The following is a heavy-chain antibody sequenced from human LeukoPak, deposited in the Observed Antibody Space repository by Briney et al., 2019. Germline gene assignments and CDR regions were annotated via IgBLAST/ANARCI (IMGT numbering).Heavy chain of an antibody. CDR3: ASPPHTLWSPGLYGMDV. Sequence: SETLSLTCAVSGVSISSGGYSWSWIRQPPGKGLEWIGYIYHSGSTYYNPSLKSRVTISVDRSKNQFSLKLSSVTAADTAVYYCASPPHTLWSPGLYGMDVWGQGTTVTVSS. J-gene: IGHJ6*02. CDR2: IYHSGST. D-gene: IGHD3-10*01. CDR1: GVSISSGGYS. V-gene: IGHV4-30-2*01.